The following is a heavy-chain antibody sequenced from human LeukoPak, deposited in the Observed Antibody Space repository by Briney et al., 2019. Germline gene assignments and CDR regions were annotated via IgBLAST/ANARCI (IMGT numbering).Heavy chain of an antibody. CDR3: AKARRYTSDLDY. CDR2: ITASGGNS. CDR1: GFTFSSYA. D-gene: IGHD6-19*01. Sequence: GGSLRLSCAASGFTFSSYALSWVRQTPGKGLEWVSAITASGGNSYYTDSVKGRFTISRDISKSTLYLQLNSLRAEDTAVYYCAKARRYTSDLDYWGQGTLVTVTS. V-gene: IGHV3-23*01. J-gene: IGHJ4*02.